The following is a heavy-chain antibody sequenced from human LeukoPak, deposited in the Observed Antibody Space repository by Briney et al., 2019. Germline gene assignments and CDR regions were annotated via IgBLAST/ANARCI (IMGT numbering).Heavy chain of an antibody. CDR2: IYTSGST. Sequence: SETLSLTCTVSGGSISSYYWSWIRQPAGKGLEWIGRIYTSGSTNYNPSLKSRVTIPVDTSKNQFSLKLSSVTAADTAVYYCASGWYRVSYYYYGMDVWGQGTTVTVSS. J-gene: IGHJ6*02. CDR1: GGSISSYY. D-gene: IGHD6-19*01. CDR3: ASGWYRVSYYYYGMDV. V-gene: IGHV4-4*07.